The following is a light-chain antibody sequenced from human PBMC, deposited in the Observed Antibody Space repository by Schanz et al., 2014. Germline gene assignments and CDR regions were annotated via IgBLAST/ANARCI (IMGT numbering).Light chain of an antibody. Sequence: QSALTQPPSASGSPGQSVTISCTGTSSDVGGYKYVSWYQQHPGKAPKLIIYEVSTRPSGVPDRFSGSKSGNTASLTVSGLQAEDEADYYCSSYAGSNNVVFGGGTKLTVL. CDR3: SSYAGSNNVV. J-gene: IGLJ2*01. CDR2: EVS. V-gene: IGLV2-8*01. CDR1: SSDVGGYKY.